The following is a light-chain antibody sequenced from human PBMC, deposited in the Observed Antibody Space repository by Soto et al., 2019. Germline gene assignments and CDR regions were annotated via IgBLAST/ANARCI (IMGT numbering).Light chain of an antibody. V-gene: IGLV2-14*03. J-gene: IGLJ2*01. Sequence: QLVLSQPASVSGSPGQSITISCTETSSGVGGVKSISWYQQHPGKAPKLMIYDVTHRASGVSDRFSGSKSGDTASLSISDLQIEDEAQYYCTSYTTRSTVFGGGTKLTVL. CDR1: SSGVGGVKS. CDR2: DVT. CDR3: TSYTTRSTV.